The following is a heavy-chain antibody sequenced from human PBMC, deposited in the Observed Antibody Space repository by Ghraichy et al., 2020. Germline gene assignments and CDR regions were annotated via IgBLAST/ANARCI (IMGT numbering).Heavy chain of an antibody. CDR1: GFTFADYA. CDR2: VSAQGTNR. V-gene: IGHV3-43D*03. D-gene: IGHD3-3*01. Sequence: GGSLRLSCVTSGFTFADYAMHWVRQSPGKGLEWVSLVSAQGTNRYYADSVKGRFTISRDNSKNSLYLQMDSLRPDDTALYYCAGGTYTWYFDLWGRGTLGTVSS. J-gene: IGHJ2*01. CDR3: AGGTYTWYFDL.